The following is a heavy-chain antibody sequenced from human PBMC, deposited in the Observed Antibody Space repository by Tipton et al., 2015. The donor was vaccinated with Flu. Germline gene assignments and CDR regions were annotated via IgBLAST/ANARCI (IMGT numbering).Heavy chain of an antibody. CDR2: VYYSGGT. CDR3: ARIIRITMIRGLRDPYYFDC. D-gene: IGHD3-10*01. V-gene: IGHV4-39*07. Sequence: TLSLTCTVSGGSISTSGYFWGWIRRPPGKGLEWIGSVYYSGGTHHNPSLKSRVSISGDTSKNQFSLKLTYVTAADTAVYFCARIIRITMIRGLRDPYYFDCWGQGMLVTVSS. J-gene: IGHJ4*02. CDR1: GGSISTSGYF.